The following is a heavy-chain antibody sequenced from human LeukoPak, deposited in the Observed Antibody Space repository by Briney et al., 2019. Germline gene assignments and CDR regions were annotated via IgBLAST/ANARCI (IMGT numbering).Heavy chain of an antibody. Sequence: PGGSLRLSCAASGFTFSSYGMHWVRQAPGKGLEWVAVISYDGSNKYYADSVKGRFTISRDNSKNTLYLQMNSLRAEDTAVYYCAKDWGAIVPAANNWFDPWGQGPLVTVSS. CDR3: AKDWGAIVPAANNWFDP. CDR1: GFTFSSYG. J-gene: IGHJ5*02. CDR2: ISYDGSNK. V-gene: IGHV3-30*18. D-gene: IGHD2-2*01.